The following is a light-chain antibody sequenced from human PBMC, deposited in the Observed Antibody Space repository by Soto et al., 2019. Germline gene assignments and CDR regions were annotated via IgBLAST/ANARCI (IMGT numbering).Light chain of an antibody. CDR3: QLYSGSPPYP. CDR2: VAS. J-gene: IGKJ2*01. Sequence: EIVLTQSPGTLSLSPGERATLSCRASQSVYSTYLAWYQQMPGQAPRLLIHVASNRATGIPDRFSGSGSGTDFTLTITRLEREDFAVYYCQLYSGSPPYPFGQGTKLEIK. CDR1: QSVYSTY. V-gene: IGKV3-20*01.